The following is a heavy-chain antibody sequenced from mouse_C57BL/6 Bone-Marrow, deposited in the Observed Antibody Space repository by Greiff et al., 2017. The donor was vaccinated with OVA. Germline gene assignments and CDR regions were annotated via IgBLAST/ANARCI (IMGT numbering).Heavy chain of an antibody. CDR3: ERSRIVTTTCHYYAMDY. CDR2: IYPGDGDT. CDR1: GYAFSSYW. V-gene: IGHV1-80*01. D-gene: IGHD2-5*01. Sequence: QVQLQQSGAELVKPGASVKISCKASGYAFSSYWMNWVKQRPGKGLEWIGQIYPGDGDTNYNGKFKGKATLTADKSSSTAYMQLSSLTSEDSAVYFCERSRIVTTTCHYYAMDYWGQGTSVTVSS. J-gene: IGHJ4*01.